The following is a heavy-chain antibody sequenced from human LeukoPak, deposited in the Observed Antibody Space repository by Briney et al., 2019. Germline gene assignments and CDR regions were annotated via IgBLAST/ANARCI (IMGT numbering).Heavy chain of an antibody. V-gene: IGHV1-2*02. CDR3: ARINGNNLRRILF. J-gene: IGHJ1*01. CDR1: GHMFSAYY. CDR2: INRHSGGK. Sequence: ASVKVSFKSSGHMFSAYYINCVRHSPRLGREWRRWINRHSGGKTYAARFQGRVTITSDTSTSTASLEVNGLRSADTAVYFCARINGNNLRRILFWGQGRLVPVSS. D-gene: IGHD1-14*01.